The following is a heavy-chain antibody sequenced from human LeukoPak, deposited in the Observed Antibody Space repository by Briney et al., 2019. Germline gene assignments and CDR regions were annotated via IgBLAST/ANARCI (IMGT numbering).Heavy chain of an antibody. V-gene: IGHV4-34*01. Sequence: PGGSLRLSCAASGFTFSNAWMSWVRQPPGKGLEWIGEINHSGSTNYNPSLKSRVTISVDTSKNQFSLKLSSVTAADTAVYYCARGVGALGYWGQGTLVTVSS. J-gene: IGHJ4*02. CDR3: ARGVGALGY. D-gene: IGHD1-26*01. CDR2: INHSGST. CDR1: GFTFSNAW.